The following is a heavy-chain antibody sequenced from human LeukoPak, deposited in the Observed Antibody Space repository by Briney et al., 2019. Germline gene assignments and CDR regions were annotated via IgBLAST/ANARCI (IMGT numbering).Heavy chain of an antibody. J-gene: IGHJ4*02. V-gene: IGHV3-33*01. CDR2: IWYDGSNK. CDR1: GFTFSSYG. D-gene: IGHD1-14*01. Sequence: GRSLRLSCAASGFTFSSYGMHWVRQAPGKGLGWVAVIWYDGSNKYYADSVKGRFTISRDNSKNTLYLQMNSLRAEDTAVYYCARGQPGEPIDYWGQGTLVTVSS. CDR3: ARGQPGEPIDY.